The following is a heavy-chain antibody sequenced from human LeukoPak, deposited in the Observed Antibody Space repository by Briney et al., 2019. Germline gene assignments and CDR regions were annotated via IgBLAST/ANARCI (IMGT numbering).Heavy chain of an antibody. CDR2: INWNGGST. CDR3: ARSLVGATTNPFDI. V-gene: IGHV3-20*01. J-gene: IGHJ3*02. Sequence: GGSLRLSCAASGFTFDDYGMSWVRQAPGKGLEWVSGINWNGGSTGYADSVKGRFTISRDNAKNSPYLQMNSLRAEDTALYHCARSLVGATTNPFDIWGQGTMVTVSS. CDR1: GFTFDDYG. D-gene: IGHD1-26*01.